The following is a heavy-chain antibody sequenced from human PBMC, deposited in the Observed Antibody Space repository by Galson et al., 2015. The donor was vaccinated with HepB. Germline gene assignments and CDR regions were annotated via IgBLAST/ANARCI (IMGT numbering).Heavy chain of an antibody. Sequence: SLRLSCAVSGFTFTNFAMNWVRQAPGKGLEWVSGISVTGTTTYYADSVKGRFTISRDNAKKTLYLEMNSLRAGDTAVYFCAKEEPYYDSWSGYHFPSYLDYWGQGILVTVSP. V-gene: IGHV3-23*01. CDR1: GFTFTNFA. D-gene: IGHD3-3*01. CDR3: AKEEPYYDSWSGYHFPSYLDY. J-gene: IGHJ4*02. CDR2: ISVTGTTT.